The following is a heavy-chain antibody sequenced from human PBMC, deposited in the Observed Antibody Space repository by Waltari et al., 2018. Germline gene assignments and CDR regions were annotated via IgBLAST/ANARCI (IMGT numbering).Heavy chain of an antibody. V-gene: IGHV3-7*01. D-gene: IGHD7-27*01. Sequence: EAQLVESGGKLVQPGGSLRLSCVASGFTFRGHWMSWVRQAPGRGLEWVATIKEDGSDKHYVDSVRGRVTISRDNANDSLYLQMNSLRAEDTAVYYCATWRWGQSEFDYWGQGTLVTVSS. CDR2: IKEDGSDK. CDR1: GFTFRGHW. J-gene: IGHJ4*02. CDR3: ATWRWGQSEFDY.